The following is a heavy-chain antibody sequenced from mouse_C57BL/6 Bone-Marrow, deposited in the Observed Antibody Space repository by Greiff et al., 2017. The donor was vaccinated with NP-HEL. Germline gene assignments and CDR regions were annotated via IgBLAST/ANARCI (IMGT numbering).Heavy chain of an antibody. V-gene: IGHV14-4*01. J-gene: IGHJ4*01. CDR2: IDPENGDT. CDR1: GFNIKDDY. Sequence: VQLKESGAELVRPGASVKLSCTASGFNIKDDYMHWVKQRPEQGLEWIGWIDPENGDTEYASKFQGKATITADTSSNTAYLQLSSLTSEDTAVYYCTTLTGNYAMDYWGQGTSVTVSS. CDR3: TTLTGNYAMDY. D-gene: IGHD4-1*01.